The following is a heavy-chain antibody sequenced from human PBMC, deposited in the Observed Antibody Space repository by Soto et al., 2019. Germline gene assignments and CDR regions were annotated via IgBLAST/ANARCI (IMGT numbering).Heavy chain of an antibody. D-gene: IGHD3-22*01. V-gene: IGHV1-69*13. Sequence: SVKGSCNASGGTFSSYSISWVRQAPGQGLEWMGGIIPIFGTANYAQKFQGRVTITADESTSTAYMELSSLRSEDTAVYYCASRQGYYYDSSGYYPHTFDIWGQGTMVTVS. CDR3: ASRQGYYYDSSGYYPHTFDI. CDR1: GGTFSSYS. CDR2: IIPIFGTA. J-gene: IGHJ3*02.